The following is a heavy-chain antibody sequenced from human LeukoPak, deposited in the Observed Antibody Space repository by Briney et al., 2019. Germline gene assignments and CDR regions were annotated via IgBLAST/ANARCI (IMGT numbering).Heavy chain of an antibody. CDR3: ARGGLWFGELDY. V-gene: IGHV4-39*07. J-gene: IGHJ4*02. CDR1: GGSISSSNYY. CDR2: IYYSGST. Sequence: SETLSLTCTVSGGSISSSNYYWGWIRQPPGKGLEWIGSIYYSGSTYYNPSLKSRVTISVDKSKNQFSLKLSSVAAADTAVYYCARGGLWFGELDYWGQGTLVTVSS. D-gene: IGHD3-10*01.